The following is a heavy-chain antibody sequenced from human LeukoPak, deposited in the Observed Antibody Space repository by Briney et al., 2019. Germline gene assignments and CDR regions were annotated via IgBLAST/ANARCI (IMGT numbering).Heavy chain of an antibody. Sequence: PSETLSLTCTVSGGSISSYYWSWIRQPPGKGLEWIGYIYYSGSTNYNPSLKSRVTISVDTSKDQFSLKLSSVTAADTAVYYCARGDNYYGSGYFDYWGQGTLVTVSS. V-gene: IGHV4-59*12. J-gene: IGHJ4*02. CDR1: GGSISSYY. D-gene: IGHD3-10*01. CDR3: ARGDNYYGSGYFDY. CDR2: IYYSGST.